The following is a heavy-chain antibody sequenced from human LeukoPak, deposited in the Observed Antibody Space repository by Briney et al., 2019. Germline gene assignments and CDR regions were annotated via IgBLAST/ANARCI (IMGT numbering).Heavy chain of an antibody. CDR3: ARGRGRYYDSSGYPGYFDY. CDR2: INHSGST. Sequence: SETLSLTCAVYGGSFSGYYWSWIRQPPGKGLEWIGEINHSGSTNYNPSLKSRVTISVDTSKNQFSLKLSSVTTADTAVYYCARGRGRYYDSSGYPGYFDYWGQGTLVTVS. CDR1: GGSFSGYY. V-gene: IGHV4-34*01. D-gene: IGHD3-22*01. J-gene: IGHJ4*02.